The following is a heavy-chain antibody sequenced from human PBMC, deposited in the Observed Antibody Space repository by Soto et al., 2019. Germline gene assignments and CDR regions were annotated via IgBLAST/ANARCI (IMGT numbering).Heavy chain of an antibody. Sequence: KPSETLSLTCTVSGGSISSGDYYWSWIRQPPGKGLEWIGYIYYSGSTYYNPSLKSRVTISVDTSKNQFSLKLSSVTAADTAVYYCAREIVGATNFDYWGQGTLVTVSS. CDR1: GGSISSGDYY. D-gene: IGHD1-26*01. CDR3: AREIVGATNFDY. CDR2: IYYSGST. V-gene: IGHV4-30-4*01. J-gene: IGHJ4*02.